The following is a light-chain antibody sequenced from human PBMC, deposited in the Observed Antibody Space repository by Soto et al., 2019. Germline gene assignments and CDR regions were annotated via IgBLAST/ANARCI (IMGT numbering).Light chain of an antibody. V-gene: IGKV1-27*01. CDR3: QKYNSAPFT. J-gene: IGKJ3*01. CDR1: QAISNN. CDR2: SAS. Sequence: DIQMTQSPSSLSAAQGERATTVCRASQAISNNLACYQQKPGKVPRLLIYSASTLQSGVLSRCSGSGSGTDLTLTISRLQPEAVANCYCQKYNSAPFTFGPGTKVDIK.